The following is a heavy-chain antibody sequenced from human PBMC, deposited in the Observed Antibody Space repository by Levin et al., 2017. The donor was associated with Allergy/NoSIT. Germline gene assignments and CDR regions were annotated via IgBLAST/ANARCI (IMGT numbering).Heavy chain of an antibody. CDR2: MNPNSGNT. V-gene: IGHV1-8*01. Sequence: ASVKVSCKASGYTFTSYDINWVRQATGQGLEWMGWMNPNSGNTGYAQKFQGRVTMTRNTSISTAYMELSSLRSEDTALYYCAREARGAAAGSPFDYWGQGTLVTVSS. D-gene: IGHD6-13*01. CDR1: GYTFTSYD. J-gene: IGHJ4*02. CDR3: AREARGAAAGSPFDY.